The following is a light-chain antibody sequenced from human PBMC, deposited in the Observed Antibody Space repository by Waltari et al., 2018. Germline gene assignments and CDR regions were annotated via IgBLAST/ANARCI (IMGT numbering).Light chain of an antibody. CDR2: KAS. CDR3: QHYNIYSWT. V-gene: IGKV1-5*03. CDR1: QSISSW. Sequence: DIQMTQSPSTLSASVGERVIITCRASQSISSWLAWYQQKPGKAPRLLIYKASSLESGVPSRFSGIGSGTDVTITISNLQPDDFATYYCQHYNIYSWTFRQGTKVEIK. J-gene: IGKJ1*01.